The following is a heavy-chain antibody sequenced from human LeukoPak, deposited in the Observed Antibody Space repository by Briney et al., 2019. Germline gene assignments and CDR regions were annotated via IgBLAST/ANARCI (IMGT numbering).Heavy chain of an antibody. Sequence: SETLSLTCAVSGYSISSGYCWGWIRQPPGKGLEWIGSIYHSGSTYYNPSLKSRVTISVDTSKNQFSLKLSSVTAADTAVYYCARDDWNDLFDYWGQGTLVTVSS. CDR2: IYHSGST. CDR3: ARDDWNDLFDY. D-gene: IGHD1-1*01. J-gene: IGHJ4*02. V-gene: IGHV4-38-2*02. CDR1: GYSISSGYC.